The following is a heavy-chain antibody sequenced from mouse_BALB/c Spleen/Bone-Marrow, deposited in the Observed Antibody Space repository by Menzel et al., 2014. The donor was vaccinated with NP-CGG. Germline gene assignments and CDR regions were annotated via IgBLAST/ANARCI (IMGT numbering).Heavy chain of an antibody. Sequence: EVHLVESGGGLVKPGGSLKLSCAASGFTFSSYAMSWVRQTPEKRLEWVATISSGGSYTYYPDSVKGRFTISRDNAKDPLSLKMSGLRSGDTAIFSCARHSSGIISYFDYWGQGPPLPVSP. D-gene: IGHD1-1*01. CDR1: GFTFSSYA. CDR3: ARHSSGIISYFDY. V-gene: IGHV5-9-3*01. CDR2: ISSGGSYT. J-gene: IGHJ2*01.